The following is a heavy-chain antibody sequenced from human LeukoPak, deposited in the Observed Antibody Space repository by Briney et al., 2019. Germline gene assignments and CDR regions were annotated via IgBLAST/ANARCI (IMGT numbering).Heavy chain of an antibody. V-gene: IGHV3-7*01. CDR3: ARAQVYYYDTSGYYLRDS. J-gene: IGHJ4*02. CDR1: GFTFSSYW. CDR2: IKQDGSEK. D-gene: IGHD3-22*01. Sequence: PGGSLRLSCAGSGFTFSSYWMSWVRQAPGKGLEWVANIKQDGSEKYYVDSVRGRFTISRDNAKNSLYLQMNSLRAEDTVVYYCARAQVYYYDTSGYYLRDSWGQGTLVTVSS.